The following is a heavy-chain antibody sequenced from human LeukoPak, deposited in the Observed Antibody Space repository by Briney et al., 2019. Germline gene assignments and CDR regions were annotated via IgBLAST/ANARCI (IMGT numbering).Heavy chain of an antibody. CDR1: GYTFTSYG. CDR3: ARDQGGPSGSYHVPEAFDI. Sequence: ASVKVSCKASGYTFTSYGISWVRQAPGQGLEWMGWISAYNGNTNYAQKLQGRVTITRDTSASTAYMELSSLRSEDTAVYYCARDQGGPSGSYHVPEAFDIWGQGTMVTVSS. J-gene: IGHJ3*02. D-gene: IGHD1-26*01. CDR2: ISAYNGNT. V-gene: IGHV1-18*01.